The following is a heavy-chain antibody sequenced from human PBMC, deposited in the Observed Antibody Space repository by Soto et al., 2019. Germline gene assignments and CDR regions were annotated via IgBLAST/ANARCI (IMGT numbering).Heavy chain of an antibody. D-gene: IGHD4-4*01. CDR2: ISYDGSNK. CDR1: GFTFSSYG. CDR3: AKDLGDYSNHYYYYGMDV. Sequence: LRLSCAASGFTFSSYGMHWVRQAPGKGLEWVAVISYDGSNKYYADSVKGRFTISRDNSKNTLYLQMNSLRAEDTAVYYCAKDLGDYSNHYYYYGMDVWGQGTTVTVSS. J-gene: IGHJ6*02. V-gene: IGHV3-30*18.